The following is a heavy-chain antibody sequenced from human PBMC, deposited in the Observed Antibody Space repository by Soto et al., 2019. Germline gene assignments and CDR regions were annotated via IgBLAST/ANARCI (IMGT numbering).Heavy chain of an antibody. CDR2: IYYSGST. Sequence: PLETLSHSCTVSGGSVSSGSGYWSWKRQPPGKGLEWIGYIYYSGSTNYNPSLKSRVTISVDTSKNQFSLKLSSVTAADTAVYYCARDRGGSSSGYYYYYGMDVWGQGTTVTVSS. V-gene: IGHV4-61*01. D-gene: IGHD6-6*01. CDR3: ARDRGGSSSGYYYYYGMDV. J-gene: IGHJ6*02. CDR1: GGSVSSGSGY.